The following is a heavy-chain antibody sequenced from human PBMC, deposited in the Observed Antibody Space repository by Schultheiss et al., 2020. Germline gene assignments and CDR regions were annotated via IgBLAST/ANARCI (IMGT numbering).Heavy chain of an antibody. Sequence: WIGEINHSGTTNYIPSLMSPVTMSVDTSKNQFSLKLSSVTAADTAVYYCARAFYSGNSGRHYYYYGMDVWGQGTTVTVS. CDR3: ARAFYSGNSGRHYYYYGMDV. V-gene: IGHV4-4*06. D-gene: IGHD4-23*01. CDR2: INHSGTT. J-gene: IGHJ6*02.